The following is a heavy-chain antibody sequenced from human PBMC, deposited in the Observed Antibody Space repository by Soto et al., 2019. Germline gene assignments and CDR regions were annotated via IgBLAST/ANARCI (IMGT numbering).Heavy chain of an antibody. CDR3: AKDGSDTVTYDY. Sequence: EVQLSESGGGLAQPGGSLRLSCEGSGFTFSDFAIGWVRQAPGKRLEWVSVISGNGDVTYYADFVKGRFGISKDNSKNTMFLQMNSLTAEDTAVYHCAKDGSDTVTYDYWGRGTLVTVSS. CDR1: GFTFSDFA. CDR2: ISGNGDVT. D-gene: IGHD4-17*01. V-gene: IGHV3-23*01. J-gene: IGHJ4*01.